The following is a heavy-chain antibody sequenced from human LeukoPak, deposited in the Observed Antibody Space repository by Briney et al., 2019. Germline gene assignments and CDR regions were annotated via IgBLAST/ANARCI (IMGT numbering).Heavy chain of an antibody. CDR3: ARFPREHYYYMDV. Sequence: SETLSLTCAVSGVSISSYYWSWIRQPPGKGLEWSGYIYYSGSTSYNPSLKSRVTISVDTSKNQFSLKLSSVTAADTAVYYCARFPREHYYYMDVWGKGTTVTVSS. J-gene: IGHJ6*03. V-gene: IGHV4-59*08. CDR2: IYYSGST. CDR1: GVSISSYY.